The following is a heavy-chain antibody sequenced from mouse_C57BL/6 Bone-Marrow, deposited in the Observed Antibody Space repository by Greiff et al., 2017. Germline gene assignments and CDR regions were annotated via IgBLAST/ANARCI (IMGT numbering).Heavy chain of an antibody. CDR2: IYPGSGNT. D-gene: IGHD1-1*01. J-gene: IGHJ4*01. V-gene: IGHV1-76*01. CDR1: GYTFTDYY. Sequence: QVQLQQSGAELVRPGASVKLSCKASGYTFTDYYINWVKQRPGQGLAWIARIYPGSGNTYYNEKFKGKATLTAEKSSSTAYMLLRSLTSEDSAVYFCARGYGSFYAMDYWGQGTSVTVSS. CDR3: ARGYGSFYAMDY.